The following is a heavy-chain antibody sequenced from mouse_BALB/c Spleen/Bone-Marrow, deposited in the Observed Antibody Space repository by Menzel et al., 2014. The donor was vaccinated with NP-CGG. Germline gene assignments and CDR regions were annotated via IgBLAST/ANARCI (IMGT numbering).Heavy chain of an antibody. CDR2: ISTYSGNT. V-gene: IGHV1-67*01. CDR1: GYTFTDYA. CDR3: ARGDYGNWNYAMDY. Sequence: VKLMESGPELVRPGVSVKISCKGSGYTFTDYAMHWVKQSRAKSLEWIGVISTYSGNTNYNQKFKGKATMTVDKSSSTAYMELARLTSEDSAIYYCARGDYGNWNYAMDYWGQGTSVTVSS. D-gene: IGHD2-1*01. J-gene: IGHJ4*01.